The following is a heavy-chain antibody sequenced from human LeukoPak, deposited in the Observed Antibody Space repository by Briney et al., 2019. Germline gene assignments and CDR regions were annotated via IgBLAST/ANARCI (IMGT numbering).Heavy chain of an antibody. CDR1: GGSISSGDYY. V-gene: IGHV4-30-4*01. CDR3: ARYYCTSGIYYHFDY. J-gene: IGHJ4*01. D-gene: IGHD2-8*01. CDR2: IYYDGST. Sequence: SQTLSLTCTVSGGSISSGDYYWSWIRQPPGKGLEWIGYIYYDGSTYYNPSLKSRVNISVDTSKNQFSLKLTSVTAADTAVYYCARYYCTSGIYYHFDYWGQGTPVNVSS.